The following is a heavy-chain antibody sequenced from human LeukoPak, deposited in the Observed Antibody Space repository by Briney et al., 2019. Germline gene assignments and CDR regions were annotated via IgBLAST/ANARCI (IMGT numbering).Heavy chain of an antibody. D-gene: IGHD6-6*01. CDR3: ARGYSSSSQYAFDI. J-gene: IGHJ3*02. V-gene: IGHV1-69*05. CDR2: IIPIFGTA. Sequence: SVKVSCKASGYTFTSYGISWVRQAPGQGLEWMGGIIPIFGTANYAQKFQGRVTITTDESTSTAYMELSSLRSEDTAVYYCARGYSSSSQYAFDIWGQGTMVTVSS. CDR1: GYTFTSYG.